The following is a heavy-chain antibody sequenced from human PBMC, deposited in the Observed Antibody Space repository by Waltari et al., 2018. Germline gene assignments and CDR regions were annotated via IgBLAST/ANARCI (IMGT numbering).Heavy chain of an antibody. CDR2: IHSTGSA. J-gene: IGHJ1*01. V-gene: IGHV4-4*07. CDR1: SGSIRHNH. CDR3: ARDEGQWLEYFQY. Sequence: QVQLQESGPGLVKPSETLSLTCTVSSGSIRHNHWSWIRQSAGKGLEWIGRIHSTGSATNTPALKSRVTVSVDTSKNQFSPELDSVTAADTAMYYCARDEGQWLEYFQYWGQGTLVTVSS. D-gene: IGHD6-19*01.